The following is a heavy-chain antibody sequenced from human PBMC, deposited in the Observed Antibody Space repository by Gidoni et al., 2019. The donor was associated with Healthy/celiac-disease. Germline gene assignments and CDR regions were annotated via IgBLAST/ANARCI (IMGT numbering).Heavy chain of an antibody. J-gene: IGHJ3*02. D-gene: IGHD6-19*01. Sequence: QITLKESGPTLVNPTQTLTLTCTFSGFSLSTSGVGVGWIRQPPGKALEWLALIYWDDDKRYSPSLKSRLTITKDTSKNQVVLTMTNMDPVDTATYYCARVNSSGWYPDAFDIWGQGTMVTVSS. V-gene: IGHV2-5*02. CDR1: GFSLSTSGVG. CDR2: IYWDDDK. CDR3: ARVNSSGWYPDAFDI.